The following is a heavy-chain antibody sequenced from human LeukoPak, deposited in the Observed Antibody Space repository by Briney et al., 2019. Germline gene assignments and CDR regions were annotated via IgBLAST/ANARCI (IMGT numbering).Heavy chain of an antibody. CDR1: GFTFSSYW. J-gene: IGHJ4*02. CDR3: AKAPVTTCSGAYCYPFDY. D-gene: IGHD2-21*01. CDR2: INSDGSST. Sequence: GGSLRLSCAASGFTFSSYWMHWVRQAPGKGLVWVSRINSDGSSTSYADSVKGRFTISRDNAKNTLYLQMNSLRAKDAAVYYCAKAPVTTCSGAYCYPFDYWGQGTLVTVSS. V-gene: IGHV3-74*01.